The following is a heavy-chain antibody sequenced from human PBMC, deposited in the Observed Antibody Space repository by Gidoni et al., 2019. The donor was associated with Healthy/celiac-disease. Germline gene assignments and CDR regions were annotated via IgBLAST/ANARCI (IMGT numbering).Heavy chain of an antibody. CDR3: AKDYFDSRGNPYYFDY. J-gene: IGHJ4*02. V-gene: IGHV3-30*18. CDR1: GFTVNCYD. D-gene: IGHD3-22*01. CDR2: IACDESKT. Sequence: QVQLVEAGGGVVQPWRSLHLSCAASGFTVNCYDMHWVRQAPGKGLEWVAVIACDESKTYYTDSVEGRFTICRDKSKNTLYLQMNSLRAEDTAVYYCAKDYFDSRGNPYYFDYWGQGTPVTVSS.